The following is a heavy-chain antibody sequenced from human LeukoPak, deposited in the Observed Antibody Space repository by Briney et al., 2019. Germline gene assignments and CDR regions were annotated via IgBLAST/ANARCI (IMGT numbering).Heavy chain of an antibody. Sequence: SETLSLTCTVSGGSISSSSYYWGWIRQPPGKGLEWIGSIYYSGSTYYNPSLKSRVTISVDTSKNQFSLKLSSVTAADTAVYYCARSFLPYYYDSSGYYDYWGQGTLVTVSS. CDR1: GGSISSSSYY. CDR3: ARSFLPYYYDSSGYYDY. D-gene: IGHD3-22*01. J-gene: IGHJ4*02. CDR2: IYYSGST. V-gene: IGHV4-39*01.